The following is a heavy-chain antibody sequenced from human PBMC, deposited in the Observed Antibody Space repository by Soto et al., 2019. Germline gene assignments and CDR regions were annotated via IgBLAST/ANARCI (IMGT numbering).Heavy chain of an antibody. CDR3: ARGRNHLYYDFWSGYATNWGFDP. CDR2: IKQDGSEK. V-gene: IGHV3-7*01. D-gene: IGHD3-3*01. Sequence: GGSLRLSCAASGFTFSSYWMSWVRQAPGKGLEWVANIKQDGSEKYYVDSVKGRFTISRDNAKNSLYLQMNSLRAEDTAVYYCARGRNHLYYDFWSGYATNWGFDPWGQGTLVTVSS. J-gene: IGHJ5*02. CDR1: GFTFSSYW.